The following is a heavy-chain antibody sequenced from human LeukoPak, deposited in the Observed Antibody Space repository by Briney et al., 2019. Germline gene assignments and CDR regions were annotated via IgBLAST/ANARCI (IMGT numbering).Heavy chain of an antibody. CDR2: ISGSGGST. D-gene: IGHD2-2*01. V-gene: IGHV3-23*01. Sequence: GGSLRLSCAASGFTFSSYAMSWVRQAPGKGLEWVSAISGSGGSTYYADSVKGRFTISRDNSKNTLYLQMNSLRAEDTAVYYCAKGLGVVPAARGALFQHWGQGTLVTVSS. CDR3: AKGLGVVPAARGALFQH. J-gene: IGHJ1*01. CDR1: GFTFSSYA.